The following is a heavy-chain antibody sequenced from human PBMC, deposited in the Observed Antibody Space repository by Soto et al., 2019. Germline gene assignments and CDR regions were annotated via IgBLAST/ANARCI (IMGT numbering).Heavy chain of an antibody. J-gene: IGHJ3*02. CDR3: ARRSPHGDYGAFDI. V-gene: IGHV4-59*08. Sequence: SETLSLTCTVSGGSISSYYWSWIRQPPGKGLEWIGYIYYSGSTNYNPSLKSRVTISVDTSKNQFSLKLSSVTAADTAVYYCARRSPHGDYGAFDIWGQGTMVTVSS. CDR2: IYYSGST. D-gene: IGHD4-17*01. CDR1: GGSISSYY.